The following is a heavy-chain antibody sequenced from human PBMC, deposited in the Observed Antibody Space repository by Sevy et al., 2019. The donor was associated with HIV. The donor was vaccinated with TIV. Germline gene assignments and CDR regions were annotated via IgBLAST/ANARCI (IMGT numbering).Heavy chain of an antibody. V-gene: IGHV3-23*01. CDR1: GFTFSKYS. Sequence: GSLRLSWAASGFTFSKYSMSWVRQPPGKGLEWVSTLSFGCGEIDYADSVKGRFTISRDNSKSSVYLQMNNLRPEDTAVYYCAREGCTKPHDYWCQGTLVTVSS. CDR3: AREGCTKPHDY. CDR2: LSFGCGEI. J-gene: IGHJ4*02. D-gene: IGHD2-8*01.